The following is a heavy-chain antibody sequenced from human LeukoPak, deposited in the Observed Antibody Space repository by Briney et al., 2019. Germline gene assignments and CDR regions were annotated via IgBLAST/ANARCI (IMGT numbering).Heavy chain of an antibody. CDR1: GSTFSSYS. CDR2: ISSSSSYI. V-gene: IGHV3-21*01. J-gene: IGHJ4*02. Sequence: NPGGSLRLSCAASGSTFSSYSMNWVRQAPGKGLEWVSSISSSSSYIYYADSVKGRFTISRDNAKNSLYLQMNSLRAEDTAVYYCARDCSSTSCFDYWGQGTLVTVSS. CDR3: ARDCSSTSCFDY. D-gene: IGHD2-2*01.